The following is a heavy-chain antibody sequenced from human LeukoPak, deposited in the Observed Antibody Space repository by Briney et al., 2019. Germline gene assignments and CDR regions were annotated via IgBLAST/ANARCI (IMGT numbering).Heavy chain of an antibody. CDR3: ARDQGNDY. CDR1: GGSISSDTYF. CDR2: IYFTGNT. V-gene: IGHV4-39*07. Sequence: PSETLSLTCTVSGGSISSDTYFWGWIRQPPGKGLEWIANIYFTGNTYYNPSLKSRATISVDTSKNQFSLKLSSVTAADTAVYYCARDQGNDYWGQGTLVTVSS. J-gene: IGHJ4*02.